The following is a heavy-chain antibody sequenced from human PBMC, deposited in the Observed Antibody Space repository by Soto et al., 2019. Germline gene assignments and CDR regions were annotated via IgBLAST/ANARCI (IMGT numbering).Heavy chain of an antibody. CDR3: AREVYDLLWFGELSLGY. V-gene: IGHV1-18*01. CDR1: GYTFTSYG. Sequence: QVRLVQSGAEVKKPGASVKVSCKSSGYTFTSYGISWVRQAPGQGLEWMGWISAYNGNTNYAQKLQGRVTMTTDPPTRTAYMELRSLRSDDTAGYDCAREVYDLLWFGELSLGYWGQGTLVTVSS. D-gene: IGHD3-10*01. J-gene: IGHJ4*02. CDR2: ISAYNGNT.